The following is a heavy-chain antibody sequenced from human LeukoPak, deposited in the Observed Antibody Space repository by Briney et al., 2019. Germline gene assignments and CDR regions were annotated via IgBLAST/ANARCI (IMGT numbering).Heavy chain of an antibody. CDR1: GGSFSGYY. CDR3: ARDGYSGSDAL. J-gene: IGHJ4*02. V-gene: IGHV4-59*01. Sequence: SETLSLTCAVYGGSFSGYYWSWIRQPPGKGLEWIGYIYHSGSTNYNPSLKSRVTISVDTSQNQFYLKLSSVTAADTAVYYCARDGYSGSDALWGQGTLVTVSS. CDR2: IYHSGST. D-gene: IGHD5-12*01.